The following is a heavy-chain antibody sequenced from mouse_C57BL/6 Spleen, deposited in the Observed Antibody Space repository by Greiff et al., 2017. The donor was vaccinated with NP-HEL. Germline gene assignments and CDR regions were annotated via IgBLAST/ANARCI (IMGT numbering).Heavy chain of an antibody. Sequence: VQLKESGAELVKPGASVKLSCTASGFNIKDYYMHWVKQRTEQGLEWIGRIDPEDGETKYAPKFQGKATITADTSSNTAYLQLSSLTSEDTAVYYCAINYGSTGDYFDYWGQGTTLTVSS. V-gene: IGHV14-2*01. CDR2: IDPEDGET. D-gene: IGHD1-1*01. J-gene: IGHJ2*01. CDR1: GFNIKDYY. CDR3: AINYGSTGDYFDY.